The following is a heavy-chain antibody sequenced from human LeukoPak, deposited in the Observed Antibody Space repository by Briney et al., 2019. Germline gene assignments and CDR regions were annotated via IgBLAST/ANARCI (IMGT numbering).Heavy chain of an antibody. CDR2: ISGSGGST. CDR3: ASDYGNPDVVDY. V-gene: IGHV3-23*01. Sequence: GGSLRLSCAASGFTFSSYAMSWVRQAPGKGLEWVSAISGSGGSTYYADSVKGRFTISRDSSENTLYLQMNSLGVEDTAVYYCASDYGNPDVVDYWGQGTLVTVSS. J-gene: IGHJ4*02. D-gene: IGHD4-11*01. CDR1: GFTFSSYA.